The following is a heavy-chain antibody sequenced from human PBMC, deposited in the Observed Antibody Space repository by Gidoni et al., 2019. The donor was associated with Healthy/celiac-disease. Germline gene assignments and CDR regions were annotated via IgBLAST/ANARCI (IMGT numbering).Heavy chain of an antibody. Sequence: QVQLKESGPGLVKPSETLSLTCTVSGGSISSYYWSWIRQPTGNGLEWIGYLYYRGSTNYNPSLKSRVTISVDTSNTQFALKLSSVTAADTDVYYRARAARGTVVTPDYWGQGTLVTVSS. V-gene: IGHV4-59*01. D-gene: IGHD2-21*02. CDR2: LYYRGST. CDR1: GGSISSYY. J-gene: IGHJ4*02. CDR3: ARAARGTVVTPDY.